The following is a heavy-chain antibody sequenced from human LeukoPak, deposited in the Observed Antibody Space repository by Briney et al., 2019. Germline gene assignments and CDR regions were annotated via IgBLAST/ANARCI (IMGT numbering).Heavy chain of an antibody. J-gene: IGHJ4*02. V-gene: IGHV3-7*05. CDR1: EFTFSSYW. CDR2: IKQDGSEK. CDR3: ARPQWPLGYFDY. D-gene: IGHD6-19*01. Sequence: PGGSLRLSCAGSEFTFSSYWMSWVRQAPGKGLEWVASIKQDGSEKYYVDSVKGRFTISRDNAKNLVYLQMNGLRAEDTAVYYCARPQWPLGYFDYWGQGTLVTVSS.